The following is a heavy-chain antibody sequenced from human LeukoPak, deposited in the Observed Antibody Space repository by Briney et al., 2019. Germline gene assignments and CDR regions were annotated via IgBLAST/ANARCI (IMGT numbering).Heavy chain of an antibody. Sequence: ASVKVSCKASGHTFTSYFIHWVRQAPGQGPEWMGIIDPGGGTPTYPQKFQGRVTMTSDTSTSTVYIDLSSLRSEDTAVYYCAREFSGGYHDFWGQGTLVTVSS. CDR3: AREFSGGYHDF. V-gene: IGHV1-46*01. CDR1: GHTFTSYF. D-gene: IGHD2-2*01. CDR2: IDPGGGTP. J-gene: IGHJ4*02.